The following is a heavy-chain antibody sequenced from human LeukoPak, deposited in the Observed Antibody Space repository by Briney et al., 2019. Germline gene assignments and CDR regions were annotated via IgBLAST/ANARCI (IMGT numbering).Heavy chain of an antibody. J-gene: IGHJ4*02. CDR3: ARDQEGFDY. Sequence: ASVKVSCKASGYSFTSNYIHWVRQAPGQGLEWMGMIYPRDGSTSYAQKFQGRVTVTRDTSTSTVHMELSGLRSEDTAVYYCARDQEGFDYWGQGTLVTVSS. V-gene: IGHV1-46*01. CDR1: GYSFTSNY. CDR2: IYPRDGST.